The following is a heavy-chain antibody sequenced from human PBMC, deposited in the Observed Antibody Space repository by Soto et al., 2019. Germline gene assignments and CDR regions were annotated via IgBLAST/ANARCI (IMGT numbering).Heavy chain of an antibody. J-gene: IGHJ4*02. CDR3: AXGCSGSYYNDYFNY. V-gene: IGHV4-31*03. CDR1: GGSISSTDYY. Sequence: PSETLSLTCTVSGGSISSTDYYWGWIRQPPGKGLEWIGYIDYSGTTSFKPALKSRLTILVDTSKNQVSLKLSSVTAADTAVYYCAXGCSGSYYNDYFNYWGQGTLVPVSA. CDR2: IDYSGTT. D-gene: IGHD3-10*02.